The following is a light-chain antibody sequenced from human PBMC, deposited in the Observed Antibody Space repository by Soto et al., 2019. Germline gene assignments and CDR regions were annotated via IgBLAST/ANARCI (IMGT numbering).Light chain of an antibody. CDR1: QNISSY. V-gene: IGKV1-39*01. CDR2: AAS. Sequence: DIQMTQSPSSLSASVGDKVTNTCRASQNISSYLNWYQQKPGKAPKLLIYAASSLQSGVPSRFSGSGSGTDFTLTISSLQPEDFATYYCQQSYSTPCTFGQGTRLEIK. J-gene: IGKJ5*01. CDR3: QQSYSTPCT.